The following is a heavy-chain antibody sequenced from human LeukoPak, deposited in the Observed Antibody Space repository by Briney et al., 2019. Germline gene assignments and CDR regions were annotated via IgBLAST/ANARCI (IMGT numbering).Heavy chain of an antibody. D-gene: IGHD6-13*01. Sequence: SETLSLTCTVSGGSISSYYWSWIRQPAGKGLEWIGRIYTSGSTNYKPSLKSRVSMSVDRSKNQFSLNLSSVTAADTAVYYCARGRDSSSWDFDYWGQGTLVTVSS. CDR2: IYTSGST. CDR1: GGSISSYY. V-gene: IGHV4-4*07. CDR3: ARGRDSSSWDFDY. J-gene: IGHJ4*02.